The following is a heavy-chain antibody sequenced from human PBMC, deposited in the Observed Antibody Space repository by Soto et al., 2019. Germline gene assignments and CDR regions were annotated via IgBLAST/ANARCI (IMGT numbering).Heavy chain of an antibody. CDR2: IYYSGST. CDR1: GGSISSGGYY. Sequence: PSETLSLTCTVSGGSISSGGYYWSWIRQHPGKGLEWIGYIYYSGSTYYNPSLKSRVTISVDTSKNQFSLKLSSVTAADTAVYYCARVRASRAMPKRDLFDPWSQGTLVTVSS. CDR3: ARVRASRAMPKRDLFDP. V-gene: IGHV4-31*03. J-gene: IGHJ5*02. D-gene: IGHD2-2*01.